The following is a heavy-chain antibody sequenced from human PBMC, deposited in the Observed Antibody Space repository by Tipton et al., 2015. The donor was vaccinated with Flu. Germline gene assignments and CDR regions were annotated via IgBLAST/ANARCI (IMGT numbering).Heavy chain of an antibody. CDR2: IFHSGNT. V-gene: IGHV4-38-2*02. J-gene: IGHJ4*02. CDR1: GYSISSDYN. D-gene: IGHD2-15*01. CDR3: AKEVVVPATRFDT. Sequence: TLSLTCTVSGYSISSDYNWGWIRQPPGKGLEWIGNIFHSGNTYYNPSLKSRVTISVDKSKNQFSLNLSSVTAADTAVYYCAKEVVVPATRFDTWGQGTQVTV.